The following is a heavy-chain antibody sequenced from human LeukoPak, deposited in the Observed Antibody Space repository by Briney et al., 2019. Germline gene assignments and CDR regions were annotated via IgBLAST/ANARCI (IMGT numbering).Heavy chain of an antibody. CDR1: GGSLSGHY. Sequence: SETLSLTCAVYGGSLSGHYWSWIRQSPGKGLEWIGETNGSGSTTYNPSLKSRVSISADTSKNQFPLKVASVTAADTAVYFCARGGWELPEGYFDFWGQGTLVTVSS. J-gene: IGHJ4*02. V-gene: IGHV4-34*01. CDR2: TNGSGST. CDR3: ARGGWELPEGYFDF. D-gene: IGHD1-26*01.